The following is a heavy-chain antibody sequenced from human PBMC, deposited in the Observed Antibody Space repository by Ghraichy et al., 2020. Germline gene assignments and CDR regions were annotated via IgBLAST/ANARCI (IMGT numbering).Heavy chain of an antibody. J-gene: IGHJ4*02. CDR2: IKSKTDGGTT. Sequence: GESLNISCAASGFTFSNAWMSWVRQAPGKGLEWVGRIKSKTDGGTTDYAAPVKGRFTISRDDSKNTLYLQMNSLKTEDTAVYYCTTDRGRWLQHYWGQGTLVTVSS. CDR1: GFTFSNAW. V-gene: IGHV3-15*01. D-gene: IGHD5-24*01. CDR3: TTDRGRWLQHY.